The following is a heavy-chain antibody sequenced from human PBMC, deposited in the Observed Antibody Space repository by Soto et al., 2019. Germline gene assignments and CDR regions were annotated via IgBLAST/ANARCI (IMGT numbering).Heavy chain of an antibody. CDR1: GGSISSSSYY. J-gene: IGHJ4*02. D-gene: IGHD3-3*01. CDR2: IYYSGST. Sequence: SETLSLTCTVSGGSISSSSYYWGWIRQPPGKGLEWIGSIYYSGSTNYNPSLKSRVTISVDTSKNQFSLKLSSVTAADTAVYYCARDPGSTDLWYFDYWGQGTLVTVSS. CDR3: ARDPGSTDLWYFDY. V-gene: IGHV4-39*07.